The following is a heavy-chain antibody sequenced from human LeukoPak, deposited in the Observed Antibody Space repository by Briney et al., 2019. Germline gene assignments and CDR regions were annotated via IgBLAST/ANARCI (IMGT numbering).Heavy chain of an antibody. V-gene: IGHV1-69*01. Sequence: GASVKVTCKASGGTFSTYAISWVRQAPGQGLEWMGGIIPMFGTTNYAQKFQGRVTITADESTSTAFMELSSLRSDDTAVYYCARFSTPQSLNDGFDIWGQGTMVTVSS. J-gene: IGHJ3*02. D-gene: IGHD3-16*01. CDR3: ARFSTPQSLNDGFDI. CDR1: GGTFSTYA. CDR2: IIPMFGTT.